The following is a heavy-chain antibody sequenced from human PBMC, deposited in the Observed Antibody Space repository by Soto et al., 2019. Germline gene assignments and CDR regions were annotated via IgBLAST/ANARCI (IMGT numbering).Heavy chain of an antibody. D-gene: IGHD1-20*01. CDR2: VFCTGFT. Sequence: SETLSLTCNVSGGSINSAGYYWSWIRQHPGKGLEWIGSVFCTGFTSYNPSLESRVSVSVDTSKSQFSLKLSAVTAADTAVYYCATSQKGYNWNYFDHWGQGALVTVSS. V-gene: IGHV4-39*01. CDR3: ATSQKGYNWNYFDH. CDR1: GGSINSAGYY. J-gene: IGHJ4*02.